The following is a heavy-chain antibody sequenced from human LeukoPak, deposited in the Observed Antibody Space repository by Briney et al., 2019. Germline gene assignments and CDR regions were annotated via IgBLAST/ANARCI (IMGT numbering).Heavy chain of an antibody. J-gene: IGHJ4*02. V-gene: IGHV4-34*01. CDR1: GGSFSGYY. D-gene: IGHD3-10*01. CDR3: ALLWFGDRDVTH. CDR2: INHSGST. Sequence: SETLSLTCAVYGGSFSGYYWSWIRQPPGKGLEWIGEINHSGSTNYNPSLKSRVTISVDTSKNQFSLKLSSVTAADTAVYCCALLWFGDRDVTHWRQGTLDTVSS.